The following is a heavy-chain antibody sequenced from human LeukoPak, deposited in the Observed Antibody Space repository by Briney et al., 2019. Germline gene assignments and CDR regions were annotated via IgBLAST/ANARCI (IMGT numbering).Heavy chain of an antibody. CDR3: ARDTGEGSGVYARYFDY. J-gene: IGHJ4*02. CDR1: GYSFTYYG. V-gene: IGHV1-18*01. CDR2: ISTYNGNT. Sequence: ASVRVSCKASGYSFTYYGLSWVRQAPGQGLEWMGWISTYNGNTNYAQRLQDRVTMTTDSSTNTAYMELRSLRSDDTAVFYCARDTGEGSGVYARYFDYWGQGTLVTVSS. D-gene: IGHD5/OR15-5a*01.